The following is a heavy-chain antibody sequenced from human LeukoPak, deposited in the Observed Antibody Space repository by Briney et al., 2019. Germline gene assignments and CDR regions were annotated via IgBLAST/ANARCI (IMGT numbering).Heavy chain of an antibody. CDR3: AKKRPGDTLASFDY. V-gene: IGHV3-21*04. D-gene: IGHD2-2*02. J-gene: IGHJ4*02. Sequence: PGGSLRLSCAASGFTFSSYSMNWVRQAPGKGLEWVSSISSSSSYIYYADSVKGRVTISRDNSKNTLYLQMNSLTAEDTAVYYCAKKRPGDTLASFDYWGQGTLVTVSS. CDR2: ISSSSSYI. CDR1: GFTFSSYS.